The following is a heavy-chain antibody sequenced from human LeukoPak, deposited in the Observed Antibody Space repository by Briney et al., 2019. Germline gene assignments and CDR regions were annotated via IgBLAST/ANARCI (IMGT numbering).Heavy chain of an antibody. CDR3: ARDKYYYDSSGYSPYYYYYGMDV. Sequence: PGGSLRLSCAASGFTVSINYMSWVRQAPGKGLEWVSVIYSGGSTYYADSVKGRFTISRDNSKNTLYLQMNSLRAEDTAVYYCARDKYYYDSSGYSPYYYYYGMDVWGQGTTVTVSS. V-gene: IGHV3-66*01. CDR2: IYSGGST. CDR1: GFTVSINY. J-gene: IGHJ6*02. D-gene: IGHD3-22*01.